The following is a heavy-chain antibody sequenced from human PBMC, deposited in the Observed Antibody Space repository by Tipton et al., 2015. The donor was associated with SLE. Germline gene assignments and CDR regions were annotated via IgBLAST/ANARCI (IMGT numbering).Heavy chain of an antibody. V-gene: IGHV4-34*01. CDR2: INHSGRT. CDR1: GGSVSGHY. CDR3: ARDGLVQSWYFDL. D-gene: IGHD6-6*01. Sequence: TLSLTCAVYGGSVSGHYWSWIRQPPGKGLEWIGEINHSGRTNYNPSLKSRVTISVDTSKNQFSLKLSSVTAADTAVYYCARDGLVQSWYFDLWGRGTLVTVSS. J-gene: IGHJ2*01.